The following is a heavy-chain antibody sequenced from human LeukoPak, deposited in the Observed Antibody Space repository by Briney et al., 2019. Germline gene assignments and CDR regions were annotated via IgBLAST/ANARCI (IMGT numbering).Heavy chain of an antibody. V-gene: IGHV3-23*01. J-gene: IGHJ4*02. CDR1: GFTFSSYA. CDR2: ISGGGGST. CDR3: AKQVVRSGSYIDF. Sequence: AGGSLRLSCAASGFTFSSYAMSWVRQAPGKGLEWVSAISGGGGSTYYPDSVKGRFTISRDDSKNTLYLQMNSLRAEDTAVYYCAKQVVRSGSYIDFWGQGTLVTVSS. D-gene: IGHD1-26*01.